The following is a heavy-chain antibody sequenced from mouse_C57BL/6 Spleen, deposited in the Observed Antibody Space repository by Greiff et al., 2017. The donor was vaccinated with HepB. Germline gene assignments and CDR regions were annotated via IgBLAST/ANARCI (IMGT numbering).Heavy chain of an antibody. Sequence: QVQLQQSGAELVRPGASVKLSCKASGYTFTDYYINWVKQRPGQGLEWIARIYPGSGNTYYNEKFKGKATLTAEKSSSTAYMQLSSLTSEDSAVYFCARAGSDVGFDYWGQGTTLTVSS. CDR3: ARAGSDVGFDY. D-gene: IGHD3-2*02. J-gene: IGHJ2*01. CDR1: GYTFTDYY. V-gene: IGHV1-76*01. CDR2: IYPGSGNT.